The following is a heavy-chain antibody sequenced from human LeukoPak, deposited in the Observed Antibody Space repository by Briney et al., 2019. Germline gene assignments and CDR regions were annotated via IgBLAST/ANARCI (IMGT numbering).Heavy chain of an antibody. CDR1: GGSISSSNW. CDR3: ARDHLYSSGWYLGYDAFDI. CDR2: IYHSGST. D-gene: IGHD6-19*01. J-gene: IGHJ3*02. Sequence: PSGTLSLTCAVSGGSISSSNWWSWVRQPPGKGLEWIGEIYHSGSTNYNPSLKSRVTISVDTSKNQFSLKLSSVTAADTAVYYCARDHLYSSGWYLGYDAFDIWGQGTMVTVSS. V-gene: IGHV4-4*02.